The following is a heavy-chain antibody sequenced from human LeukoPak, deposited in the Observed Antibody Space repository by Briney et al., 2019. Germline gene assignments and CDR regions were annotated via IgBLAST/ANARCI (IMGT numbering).Heavy chain of an antibody. CDR3: AKDGGGAGSYYSASQHFDF. J-gene: IGHJ4*02. V-gene: IGHV3-23*01. D-gene: IGHD3-10*01. CDR1: GFTFTSYA. Sequence: GASLRLSCAASGFTFTSYAMSWVRQAPGKGLEWVSAISGSGGGTFYADSVKGRFTISRDNAENTLYLQMNSLRAEDTAIYYCAKDGGGAGSYYSASQHFDFWGQGTLVTVSS. CDR2: ISGSGGGT.